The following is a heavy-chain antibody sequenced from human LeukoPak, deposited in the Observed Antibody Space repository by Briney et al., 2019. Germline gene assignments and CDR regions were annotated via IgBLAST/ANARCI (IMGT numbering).Heavy chain of an antibody. CDR2: INPNSGGT. V-gene: IGHV1-2*02. CDR3: ARSSHSRIAAAGSDYHGMDV. Sequence: GASVKVSCKASGYTFTGYYMHWVRQAPGQGLEWMGWINPNSGGTNYAQKFQGRVTMTRDTSISTAYMELSRLRSDDTAVYYCARSSHSRIAAAGSDYHGMDVWGQGTTVTVSS. CDR1: GYTFTGYY. D-gene: IGHD6-13*01. J-gene: IGHJ6*02.